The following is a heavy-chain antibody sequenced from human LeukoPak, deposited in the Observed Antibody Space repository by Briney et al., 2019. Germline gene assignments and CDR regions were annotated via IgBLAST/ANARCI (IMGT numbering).Heavy chain of an antibody. V-gene: IGHV4-59*01. CDR2: IYHSGST. CDR1: GGSISSYY. Sequence: SETLSLTCTVSGGSISSYYWSWIRQPPGKGLEWIGNIYHSGSTNYNPSLKSRVTISLDMSKNQFSLKLSSVTAADTAVYYCARLMVANIRKEFDYWGQGTLVTVSS. D-gene: IGHD2-8*01. J-gene: IGHJ4*02. CDR3: ARLMVANIRKEFDY.